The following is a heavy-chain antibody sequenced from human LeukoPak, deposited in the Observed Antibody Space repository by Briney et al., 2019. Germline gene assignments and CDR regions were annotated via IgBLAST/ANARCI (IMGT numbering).Heavy chain of an antibody. CDR1: GYSFTSYG. D-gene: IGHD3-3*01. J-gene: IGHJ5*02. V-gene: IGHV1-18*01. CDR3: ARDRPRVFGVVMGPDL. Sequence: AGVKVSCKGSGYSFTSYGISWGRQAPGQGLEWMGWVSAYNGNTNYAQKLQGRVPMTTHTSTSTAYMELRSLRSDDTAVYYCARDRPRVFGVVMGPDLWGQGTLVTVPS. CDR2: VSAYNGNT.